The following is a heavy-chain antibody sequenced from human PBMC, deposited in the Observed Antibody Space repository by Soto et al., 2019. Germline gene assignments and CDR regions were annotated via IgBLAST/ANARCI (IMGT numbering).Heavy chain of an antibody. CDR3: ERERTTVVTRGAFDI. J-gene: IGHJ3*02. Sequence: QVQLVQSGAEVKKPGASVKVSCKASGYTFTSYGISWVRQAPGQGLEWMGWISAYNDNTNYAQKLQGRVTMTTDTSTSTDYMELRSLRSDDTAVYYGERERTTVVTRGAFDIWGQGTMVTVSS. CDR2: ISAYNDNT. V-gene: IGHV1-18*01. D-gene: IGHD4-17*01. CDR1: GYTFTSYG.